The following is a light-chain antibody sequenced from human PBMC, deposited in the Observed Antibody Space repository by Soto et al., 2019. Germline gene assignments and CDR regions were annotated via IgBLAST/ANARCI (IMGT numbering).Light chain of an antibody. V-gene: IGLV2-14*01. Sequence: QSLLPEPASVSGSPGQSITISCTGTSSDVGGYNYVSWYQHHPGKAPKLMIYEVTNRPSGVSIRFSGSKSDTTASLTISGLQAEDEADYYCLSFTSSFTYIFGTGTRSPS. CDR3: LSFTSSFTYI. CDR1: SSDVGGYNY. J-gene: IGLJ1*01. CDR2: EVT.